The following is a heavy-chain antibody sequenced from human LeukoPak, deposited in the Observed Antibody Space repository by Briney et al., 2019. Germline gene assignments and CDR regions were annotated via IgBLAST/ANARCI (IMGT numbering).Heavy chain of an antibody. CDR3: ASWLSMVRGVIPRGFDY. J-gene: IGHJ4*02. V-gene: IGHV1-69*05. CDR2: IIRIFGTA. CDR1: GGTFSSYA. Sequence: ASVKVSCKASGGTFSSYAISWVRQAPGQGLEWMGGIIRIFGTANYAQKFQGRVTITTDESASTAYMELSSLRSEDTAVYYCASWLSMVRGVIPRGFDYWGQGTLVTVSS. D-gene: IGHD3-10*01.